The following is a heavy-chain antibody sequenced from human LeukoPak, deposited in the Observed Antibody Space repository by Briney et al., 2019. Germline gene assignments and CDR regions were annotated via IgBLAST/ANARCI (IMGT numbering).Heavy chain of an antibody. D-gene: IGHD1-14*01. CDR2: IYYSGST. CDR3: ATCQRFAEPPAF. V-gene: IGHV4-39*01. CDR1: GGSINNRSYY. Sequence: SETLSLTCTVSGGSINNRSYYWGWIRQPPGKGLEWIGSIYYSGSTNYNPSLKSRVTISVDTSQNQFSLKLSSVTAADTAVYYCATCQRFAEPPAFWGQGTLVTVSS. J-gene: IGHJ4*02.